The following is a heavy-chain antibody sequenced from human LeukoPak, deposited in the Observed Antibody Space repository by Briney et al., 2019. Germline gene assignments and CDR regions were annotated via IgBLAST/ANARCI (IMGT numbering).Heavy chain of an antibody. Sequence: GGSLRLSCAASGFTFSDCYMSWIRQAPGKGLEWVSYISSSGSTIYYADSVKGRFTISRDNAKNSLYLQMNSLRAEDTAVYYCAKAPPKEHDFWSGYYNYMDVWGKGTTVTVSS. D-gene: IGHD3-3*01. J-gene: IGHJ6*03. CDR2: ISSSGSTI. CDR1: GFTFSDCY. CDR3: AKAPPKEHDFWSGYYNYMDV. V-gene: IGHV3-11*01.